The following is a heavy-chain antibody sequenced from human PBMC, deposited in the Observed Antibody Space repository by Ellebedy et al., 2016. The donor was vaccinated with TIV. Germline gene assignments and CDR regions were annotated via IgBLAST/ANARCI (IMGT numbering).Heavy chain of an antibody. CDR3: ARGGYGRPFDC. Sequence: GESLKISCAASGFTFSHYWMKWVRQVPGKGLEWVANIKQDGSEKYYVDSVKGRFTISRDNAKNSLFLQMNSLRVEDTAVYFCARGGYGRPFDCWGQGTLVTVSS. J-gene: IGHJ4*02. CDR2: IKQDGSEK. V-gene: IGHV3-7*03. D-gene: IGHD5-12*01. CDR1: GFTFSHYW.